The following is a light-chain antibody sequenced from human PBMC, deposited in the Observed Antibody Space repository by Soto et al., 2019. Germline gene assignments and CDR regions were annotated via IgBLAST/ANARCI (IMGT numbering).Light chain of an antibody. CDR1: QSININ. J-gene: IGKJ4*01. CDR3: HQYQNWPPLT. V-gene: IGKV3D-15*01. CDR2: GAS. Sequence: EVLMTQSPATLSVSPGERVTLSCRASQSININLAWYQQKPGQAPGVLIYGASSRASGIPDRFSGSGSGTDFTLTISRLEHDDFAFYYCHQYQNWPPLTFGGGTRVEIK.